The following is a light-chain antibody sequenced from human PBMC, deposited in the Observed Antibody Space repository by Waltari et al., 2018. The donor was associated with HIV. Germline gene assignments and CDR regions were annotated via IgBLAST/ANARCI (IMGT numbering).Light chain of an antibody. Sequence: QSVLTQPPSVSGAPGQRVTISCTGSSSNIGAGYDVHWYQQVPGTAPKLLIFGNSNRPSGVPDRFSGSKAGTSPSLAITGLQAEDEADYYCQSYDSSLTVVIFGGGTKLTVL. V-gene: IGLV1-40*01. J-gene: IGLJ2*01. CDR1: SSNIGAGYD. CDR2: GNS. CDR3: QSYDSSLTVVI.